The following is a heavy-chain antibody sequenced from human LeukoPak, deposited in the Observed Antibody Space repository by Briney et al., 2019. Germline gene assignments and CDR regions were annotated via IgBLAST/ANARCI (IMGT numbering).Heavy chain of an antibody. J-gene: IGHJ4*02. V-gene: IGHV5-51*01. Sequence: GESLKISCKGSGCSFTSYWIAWVRQMPGKGLEWMGIIYPDDSDTRYSPSFQGQVTMSADKSITTAYLQWSSLKASDTAMYYCASLARRVYVEYYFDYWGQGTLVTVSS. CDR2: IYPDDSDT. CDR3: ASLARRVYVEYYFDY. CDR1: GCSFTSYW. D-gene: IGHD2-8*01.